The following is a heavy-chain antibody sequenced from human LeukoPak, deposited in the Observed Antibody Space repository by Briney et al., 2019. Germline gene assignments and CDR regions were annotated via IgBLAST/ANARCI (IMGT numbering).Heavy chain of an antibody. CDR2: IVVGSGNT. V-gene: IGHV1-58*02. Sequence: GTSVNVSCKSSGFTFTRSAMHWVGQARGQRLDWIGWIVVGSGNTNYAQKFQERVTIPRDMSTSTAYMELRSLRSEDTAVYYCAAVYGDVTHGDYWGQGTLVTVSS. CDR3: AAVYGDVTHGDY. J-gene: IGHJ4*02. D-gene: IGHD4-17*01. CDR1: GFTFTRSA.